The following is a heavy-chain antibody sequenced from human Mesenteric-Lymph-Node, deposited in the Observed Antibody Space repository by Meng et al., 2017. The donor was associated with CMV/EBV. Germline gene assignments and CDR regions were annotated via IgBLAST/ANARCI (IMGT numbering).Heavy chain of an antibody. CDR2: VNHSRGT. D-gene: IGHD6-13*01. CDR1: GGSFNNYY. J-gene: IGHJ4*02. V-gene: IGHV4-34*01. Sequence: YGGSFNNYYWTWIRQAPGKGLEWIGEVNHSRGTNYNPSLKSRVTLSVDTSKNQFSLRLTSVTDADTAVYYCARMMYSNLWYWGYYFDYWGQGTLVTVSS. CDR3: ARMMYSNLWYWGYYFDY.